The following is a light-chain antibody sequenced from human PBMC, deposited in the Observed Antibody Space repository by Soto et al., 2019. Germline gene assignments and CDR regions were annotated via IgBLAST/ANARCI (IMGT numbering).Light chain of an antibody. J-gene: IGLJ1*01. CDR3: QVWDGSSDPFV. CDR1: NIGSKS. CDR2: DDS. Sequence: SYELTQPPSVSVAPGQTARITCGGKNIGSKSVHWYQQKPGQAPVLVVFDDSDRPSGIPERFSGSNSGNTATLTITWVEAGDEADYYCQVWDGSSDPFVFGTAKKVTV. V-gene: IGLV3-21*02.